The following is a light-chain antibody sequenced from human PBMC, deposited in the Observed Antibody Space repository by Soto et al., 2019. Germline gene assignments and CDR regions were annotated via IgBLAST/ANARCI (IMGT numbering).Light chain of an antibody. Sequence: IQMTQSPSTLSASVGDRVTITCQASQTISNWLAWYQQKPGKAPKLLIYNASTVESGVPSRFSGSGSGTEFTLTISSLQPDDFATYYCQQYNSYWTFGQGTKVDI. CDR1: QTISNW. CDR2: NAS. J-gene: IGKJ1*01. V-gene: IGKV1-5*03. CDR3: QQYNSYWT.